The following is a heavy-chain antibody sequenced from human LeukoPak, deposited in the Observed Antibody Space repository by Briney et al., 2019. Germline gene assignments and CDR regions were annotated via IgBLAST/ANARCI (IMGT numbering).Heavy chain of an antibody. V-gene: IGHV5-51*01. Sequence: GESLKISCQGSGYSFATYWIAWVRQVPGKGLEWMGIIYPGVSDTRYSPSFRGQVTISADKSITTAYLLWTSLKASDTAMYYCARQGYSGYIYDYWGQGTLVTVSS. CDR2: IYPGVSDT. CDR3: ARQGYSGYIYDY. CDR1: GYSFATYW. D-gene: IGHD5-12*01. J-gene: IGHJ4*02.